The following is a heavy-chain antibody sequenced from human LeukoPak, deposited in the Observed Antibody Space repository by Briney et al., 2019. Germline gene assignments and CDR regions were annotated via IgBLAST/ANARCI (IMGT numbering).Heavy chain of an antibody. D-gene: IGHD3-10*01. CDR3: ARVGGSGTYVPLYYFDY. CDR1: GFTFSSYS. CDR2: INWNGGTA. Sequence: PGGSLRLSCAASGFTFSSYSMNWVRQAPGKGLEWVSNINWNGGTAHYGDSVKGRFTISRDNAKNSLYLQIHSLRTEDTALYHCARVGGSGTYVPLYYFDYWGQGTLVAVSS. V-gene: IGHV3-20*01. J-gene: IGHJ4*02.